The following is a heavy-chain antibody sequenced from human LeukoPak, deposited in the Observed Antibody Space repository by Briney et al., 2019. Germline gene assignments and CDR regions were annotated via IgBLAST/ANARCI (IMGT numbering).Heavy chain of an antibody. V-gene: IGHV5-51*01. CDR3: TRSPRDAYHDAFGI. D-gene: IGHD5-24*01. CDR1: GYTFTTYW. Sequence: GESLKISCKGSGYTFTTYWIAWARQMPGKGLEWMGMVYPGDSETRYSPSFQGQVTISADKSISTAYLQWGSLKASDTAMYYCTRSPRDAYHDAFGIWGQGTMVTVSS. J-gene: IGHJ3*02. CDR2: VYPGDSET.